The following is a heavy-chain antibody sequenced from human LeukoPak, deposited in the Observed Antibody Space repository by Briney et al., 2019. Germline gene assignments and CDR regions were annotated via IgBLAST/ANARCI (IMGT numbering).Heavy chain of an antibody. V-gene: IGHV3-53*05. Sequence: PGGSLRLSCGASDFTVSPNCITWVRQAPGKGLEWVSVIYRGGSTHYADSVKGRFIISRDNSKNTLYLQMNSLRAEDTAVYYCARDPYDSSGYFDYWGQGTLVTVSS. CDR1: DFTVSPNC. CDR3: ARDPYDSSGYFDY. CDR2: IYRGGST. D-gene: IGHD3-22*01. J-gene: IGHJ4*02.